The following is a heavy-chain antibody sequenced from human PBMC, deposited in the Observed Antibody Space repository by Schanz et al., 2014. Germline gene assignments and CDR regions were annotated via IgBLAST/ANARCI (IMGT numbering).Heavy chain of an antibody. J-gene: IGHJ4*02. V-gene: IGHV3-23*04. Sequence: EVQLVESGGGLVQPGGSLRLSCAASGLTFSNHAMSWVRQAPGKGLEWVSAISGSGDNTFYADSVRGRFTISRDSSSNTLYLQVNSLRPEDSAVYYCAKALRHGYCNVVGCQDGGWFDIWGQGTLVIVSS. CDR1: GLTFSNHA. CDR3: AKALRHGYCNVVGCQDGGWFDI. D-gene: IGHD2-2*03. CDR2: ISGSGDNT.